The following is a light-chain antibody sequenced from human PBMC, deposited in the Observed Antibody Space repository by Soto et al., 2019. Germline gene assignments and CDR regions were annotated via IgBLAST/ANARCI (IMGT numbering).Light chain of an antibody. CDR1: SSNIGAGYD. CDR3: QSYDRSLSGWV. J-gene: IGLJ3*02. V-gene: IGLV1-40*01. Sequence: QSVLTQPPSVSGAPGQRVTISCTGSSSNIGAGYDVHWYQQLPGTAPKLLIYGNSNRPSGVPDRFSGSKSGTSASLAITGLQAEDAADYSCQSYDRSLSGWVFGGGTKLTVL. CDR2: GNS.